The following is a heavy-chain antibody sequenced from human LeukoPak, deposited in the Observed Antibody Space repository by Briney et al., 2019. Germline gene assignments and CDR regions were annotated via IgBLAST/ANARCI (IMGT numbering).Heavy chain of an antibody. CDR3: AKGLKVVAGSGPVDYYYYMDV. V-gene: IGHV3-33*05. CDR1: GFTFSSYG. Sequence: GGSLRLSCAASGFTFSSYGMHWVRQAPGKGLEWVAVISYDGSNKYYADSMKGRFTISRDNSKNTLYLQMNSLRAEDTAVYYCAKGLKVVAGSGPVDYYYYMDVWGKGTTVTISS. CDR2: ISYDGSNK. J-gene: IGHJ6*03. D-gene: IGHD6-19*01.